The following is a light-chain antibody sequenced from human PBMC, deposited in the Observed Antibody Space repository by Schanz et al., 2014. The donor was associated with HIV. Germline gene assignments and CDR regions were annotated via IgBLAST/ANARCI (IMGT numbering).Light chain of an antibody. CDR2: GAS. J-gene: IGKJ1*01. CDR1: QSVGSN. CDR3: QQYSNWPPWT. Sequence: EIVMTQSPATLSVSPGERATLSCRTSQSVGSNLAWYQQKPGQAPRLLIYGASTRATGIPVRFSGSGSGTEFTLTISSLQSEDFAVYYCQQYSNWPPWTFGQGTKVEIK. V-gene: IGKV3-15*01.